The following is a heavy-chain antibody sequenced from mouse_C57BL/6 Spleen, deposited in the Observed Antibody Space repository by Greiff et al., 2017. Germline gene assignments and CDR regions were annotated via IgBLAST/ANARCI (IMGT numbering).Heavy chain of an antibody. V-gene: IGHV3-6*01. D-gene: IGHD4-1*01. CDR3: ANWDVGY. CDR1: GYSITSGYY. J-gene: IGHJ2*01. Sequence: EVKLQESGPGLVKPSQSLSLTCSVTGYSITSGYYWNWIRQFPGNKLEWMGYISYDGSNNYNPSLKNRISITRDTSKNQFFLKLNSVTTEDTATYYCANWDVGYWGQGTTLTVSS. CDR2: ISYDGSN.